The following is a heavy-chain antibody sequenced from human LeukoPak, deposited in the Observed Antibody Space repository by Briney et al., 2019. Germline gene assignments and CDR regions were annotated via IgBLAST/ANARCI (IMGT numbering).Heavy chain of an antibody. CDR1: GYTFTSYG. V-gene: IGHV1-69*05. CDR2: IIPIFGTA. CDR3: ARDRAAHYCSSTSCYTFDY. D-gene: IGHD2-2*02. J-gene: IGHJ4*02. Sequence: GASVKVSCKASGYTFTSYGISWVRQAPGQGLEWMGGIIPIFGTANYAQKFQGRVTITTDESTSTAYMELSSLRSEDTAVYYCARDRAAHYCSSTSCYTFDYWGQGTLVTVSS.